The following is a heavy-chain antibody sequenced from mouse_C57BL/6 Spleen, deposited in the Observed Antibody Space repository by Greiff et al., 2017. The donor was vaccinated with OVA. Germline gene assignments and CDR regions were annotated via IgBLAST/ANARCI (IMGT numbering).Heavy chain of an antibody. CDR1: GYTFTSYD. J-gene: IGHJ3*01. V-gene: IGHV1-85*01. CDR2: IYPRDGST. CDR3: AREVGRTWFAY. D-gene: IGHD4-1*01. Sequence: QVQLQQSGPELVKPGASVKLSCKASGYTFTSYDINWVKQRPGQGLEWIGWIYPRDGSTKYNEKLKGKATLTVDTSSSTAYMELHSLTSEDSAVYFCAREVGRTWFAYWGQGTLVTVSA.